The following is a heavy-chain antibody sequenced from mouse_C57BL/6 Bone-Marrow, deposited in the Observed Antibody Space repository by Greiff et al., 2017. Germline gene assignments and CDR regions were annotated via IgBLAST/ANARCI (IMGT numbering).Heavy chain of an antibody. CDR1: GYTFTSYW. J-gene: IGHJ3*01. V-gene: IGHV1-64*01. CDR2: IHPNSGGT. D-gene: IGHD2-14*01. Sequence: QVQLQPPGAELVKPGASVKLSCKASGYTFTSYWMHWVKQRPGQGLEWIGMIHPNSGGTNYNEKFKSKATLTVDKSSSADYMHLSSLTSEDSPVYYGASWEYDGFAYWGKGTLVTVSA. CDR3: ASWEYDGFAY.